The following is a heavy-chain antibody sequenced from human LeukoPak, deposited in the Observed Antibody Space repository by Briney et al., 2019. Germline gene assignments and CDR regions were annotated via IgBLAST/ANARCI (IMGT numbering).Heavy chain of an antibody. Sequence: ASVKVSCKASGYTFTSYGISWVRQAPGQGLEWMGWTSPHNDNRNYAKKFQGRVTMTTDTSTSTAYMELRSLRSDDTAVYYCAREGASCSGDACYYYFDYWGQGTLVTVSS. J-gene: IGHJ4*02. CDR3: AREGASCSGDACYYYFDY. V-gene: IGHV1-18*01. D-gene: IGHD2-21*02. CDR1: GYTFTSYG. CDR2: TSPHNDNR.